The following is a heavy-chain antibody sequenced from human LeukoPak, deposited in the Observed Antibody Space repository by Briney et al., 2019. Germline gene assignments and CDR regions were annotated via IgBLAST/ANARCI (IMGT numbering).Heavy chain of an antibody. D-gene: IGHD2-8*01. Sequence: PVKVSCKASGFTFTSSAMQWVRQARGQRLEWIGWIVVGSGNTNYAQKFQERVTITRDMSTSTAYMELSSLRSEDTAVYYCAAQGYAMTYYYYGMDVWGQGTTVTVSS. V-gene: IGHV1-58*02. CDR2: IVVGSGNT. CDR1: GFTFTSSA. CDR3: AAQGYAMTYYYYGMDV. J-gene: IGHJ6*02.